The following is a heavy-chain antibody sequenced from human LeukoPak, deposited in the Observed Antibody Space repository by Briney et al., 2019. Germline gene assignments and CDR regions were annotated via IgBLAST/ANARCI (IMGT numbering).Heavy chain of an antibody. V-gene: IGHV3-9*01. J-gene: IGHJ4*02. CDR2: ISWNSGSI. Sequence: PGRSLRLSCAASGFTFDDYAMHWVRQAPGKGLEWVSGISWNSGSIGYADSVKGRFTISRDNAKNSLYLQMNSLRAEDTALYYCAKDMGPVVGDFWFDYWGQGTLVTVSA. D-gene: IGHD2-15*01. CDR1: GFTFDDYA. CDR3: AKDMGPVVGDFWFDY.